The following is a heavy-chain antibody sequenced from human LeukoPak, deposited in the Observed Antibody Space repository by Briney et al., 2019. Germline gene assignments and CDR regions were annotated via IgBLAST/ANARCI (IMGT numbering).Heavy chain of an antibody. CDR2: ISYDGSNE. V-gene: IGHV3-30*18. Sequence: PGGSLRLSCAVSGFTFSSYGMHWVRQAPGKGLEWVSFISYDGSNEYYSDSVKGRFTISRDNSKNTLYLQMNSLRAEDTALYYCVKDAALILNYFDCWGQGTLVTVSS. CDR3: VKDAALILNYFDC. J-gene: IGHJ4*02. CDR1: GFTFSSYG. D-gene: IGHD2-8*01.